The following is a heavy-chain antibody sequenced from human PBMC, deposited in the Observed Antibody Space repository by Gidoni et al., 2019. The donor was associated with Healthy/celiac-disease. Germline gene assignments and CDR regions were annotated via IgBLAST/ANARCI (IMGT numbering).Heavy chain of an antibody. Sequence: VQLAPSGAEVKKPGSSAKVSCKASVSTFPSYAINWVRQATGHGLEWMGWMNPNSGNTGYAQKFQGRVTMTRNTSISTAYMELSSLRSEDTAVYYCARTDTIFGVVIGFDTWGQGTLVTVSS. CDR2: MNPNSGNT. V-gene: IGHV1-8*01. CDR1: VSTFPSYA. D-gene: IGHD3-3*01. J-gene: IGHJ5*02. CDR3: ARTDTIFGVVIGFDT.